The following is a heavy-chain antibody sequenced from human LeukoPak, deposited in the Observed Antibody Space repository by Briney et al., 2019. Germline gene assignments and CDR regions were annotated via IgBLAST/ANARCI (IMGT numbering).Heavy chain of an antibody. J-gene: IGHJ3*02. Sequence: PGGSLRLSCAASGITFDDYAMYWVRQAPGKGPEWVAGISWNSGKTGYADSVKGRFTVSRDNAKNSLFLQMNSLRTEDAALYYCVAGSGYSPADAFYIWGQGTRVTVSS. CDR1: GITFDDYA. CDR3: VAGSGYSPADAFYI. V-gene: IGHV3-9*01. D-gene: IGHD3-3*01. CDR2: ISWNSGKT.